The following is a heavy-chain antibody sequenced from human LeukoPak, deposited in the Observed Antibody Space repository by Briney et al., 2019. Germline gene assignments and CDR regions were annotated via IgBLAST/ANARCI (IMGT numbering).Heavy chain of an antibody. CDR2: ISNDGSNK. Sequence: PGGSLRLSCAASGFIFSNYAMHWVRQAPGKGLEWVAVISNDGSNKYYADSVKGRFTISRDNSKNTLYLQMNSLRAEDTAVYYCARDEDYWGQGTLVTVSS. CDR1: GFIFSNYA. CDR3: ARDEDY. V-gene: IGHV3-30-3*01. J-gene: IGHJ4*02.